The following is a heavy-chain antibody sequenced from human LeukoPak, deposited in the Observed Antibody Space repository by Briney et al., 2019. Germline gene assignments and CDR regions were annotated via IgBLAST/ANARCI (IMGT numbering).Heavy chain of an antibody. Sequence: SVKVSCKASGGTFSSYAISWVRQAPGQGLEWMGGIIPIFGTANYAQKFQGRVTITADESTSTAYMELSSLRSEDTAVYYCARDHTRGSGYLDYWGQGTLVTVSS. CDR3: ARDHTRGSGYLDY. CDR1: GGTFSSYA. J-gene: IGHJ4*02. CDR2: IIPIFGTA. V-gene: IGHV1-69*13. D-gene: IGHD2-15*01.